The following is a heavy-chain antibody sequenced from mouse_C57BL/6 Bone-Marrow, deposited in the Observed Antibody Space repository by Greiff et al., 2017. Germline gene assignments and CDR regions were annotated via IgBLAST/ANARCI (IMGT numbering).Heavy chain of an antibody. V-gene: IGHV1-61*01. CDR2: IYPSDSET. CDR3: ARGWYYCDY. Sequence: QVQLQQSGAELVRPGSSVKLSCKASGYTFTSYWMDWVKQRPGQGLEWIGNIYPSDSETHYNQKFKDKATLTVDKSSSTAYMQRSSLTSEDSAVYYCARGWYYCDYWGQGTTLTVSS. CDR1: GYTFTSYW. J-gene: IGHJ2*01.